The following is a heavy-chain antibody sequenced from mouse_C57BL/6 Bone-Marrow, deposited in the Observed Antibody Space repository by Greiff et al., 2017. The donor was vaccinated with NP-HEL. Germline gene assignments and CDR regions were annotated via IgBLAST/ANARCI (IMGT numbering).Heavy chain of an antibody. Sequence: VQLKESGPGLVKPSQSLSLTCSVTGYSITSGYYWNWIRQFPGNKLEWMGYISYDGSNNYNPSLKNRISITRDTSKNQFFLKLNSVTTEDTATYYCARDRGGYYYYFDYWGQGTTLTVSS. J-gene: IGHJ2*01. CDR1: GYSITSGYY. D-gene: IGHD2-3*01. CDR2: ISYDGSN. CDR3: ARDRGGYYYYFDY. V-gene: IGHV3-6*01.